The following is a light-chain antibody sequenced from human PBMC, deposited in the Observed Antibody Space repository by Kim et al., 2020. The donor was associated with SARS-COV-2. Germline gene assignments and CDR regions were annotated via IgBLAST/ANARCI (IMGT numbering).Light chain of an antibody. V-gene: IGLV3-1*01. J-gene: IGLJ2*01. CDR1: KLGDKY. CDR3: QAWDSSTVV. CDR2: QDI. Sequence: VSQGQTASITCSGDKLGDKYACWYQQKPGQSPVLVIYQDIKRPSGIPERFSGSNSGNTATLTVSGTQAMDEADYYCQAWDSSTVVFGGGTQLTVL.